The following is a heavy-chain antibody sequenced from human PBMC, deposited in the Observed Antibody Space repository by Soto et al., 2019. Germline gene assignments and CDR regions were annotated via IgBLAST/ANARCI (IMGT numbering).Heavy chain of an antibody. CDR1: GQSFSGHS. Sequence: QVQLQQWGAGLVKPSETLSLSCAVYGQSFSGHSWAWIRQPPGKGLEWFGEINESGSTYYNPSLKGRVTISTDTSKNQFSLKLSSVSAADTAAYFCARGSGIVALPGELEDVKYDYWGQGSLVNVSS. CDR2: INESGST. CDR3: ARGSGIVALPGELEDVKYDY. V-gene: IGHV4-34*01. D-gene: IGHD1-1*01. J-gene: IGHJ4*02.